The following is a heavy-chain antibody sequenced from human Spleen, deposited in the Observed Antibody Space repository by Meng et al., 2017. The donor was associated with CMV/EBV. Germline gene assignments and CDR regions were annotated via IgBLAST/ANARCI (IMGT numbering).Heavy chain of an antibody. CDR1: GGSFSGYY. CDR2: INHSGST. Sequence: GSLRLSCAVYGGSFSGYYWSWIRQPPGKGLEWIGEINHSGSTNYNPSLKSRVTISVDTSKNQFSLTLTSVTAADTAVYYCAKTHFGVAAYFDSWGQGALVTVSS. D-gene: IGHD3-3*01. CDR3: AKTHFGVAAYFDS. J-gene: IGHJ4*02. V-gene: IGHV4-34*01.